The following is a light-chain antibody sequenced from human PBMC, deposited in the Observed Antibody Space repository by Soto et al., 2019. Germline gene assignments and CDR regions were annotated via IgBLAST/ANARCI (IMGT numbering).Light chain of an antibody. CDR2: DVS. CDR1: SSDVGGYNY. V-gene: IGLV2-14*03. CDR3: SSYISTSTLNV. Sequence: QSALTQPASVSGSPGHSITISCSGTSSDVGGYNYVSWYQQHPGKAPKLMIYDVSNRPSGVSNRFSGSKSGNTASLTISGLQAEDEADYYCSSYISTSTLNVFGTGTKLTDL. J-gene: IGLJ1*01.